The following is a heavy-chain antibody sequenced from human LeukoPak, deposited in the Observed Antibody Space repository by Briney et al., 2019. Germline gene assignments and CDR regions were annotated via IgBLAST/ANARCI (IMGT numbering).Heavy chain of an antibody. J-gene: IGHJ6*02. CDR1: GFTFSSYA. D-gene: IGHD6-19*01. Sequence: QPGGSLRLSCAASGFTFSSYAMSWVRQAPGKGLEWVSAICGSGGSTYYADSVKGRFTISRDNAKNSLYLQMNSLRAEDTAVYYCARGEEEGSGFYYYYYGMDVWGQGTTVTVSS. V-gene: IGHV3-23*01. CDR3: ARGEEEGSGFYYYYYGMDV. CDR2: ICGSGGST.